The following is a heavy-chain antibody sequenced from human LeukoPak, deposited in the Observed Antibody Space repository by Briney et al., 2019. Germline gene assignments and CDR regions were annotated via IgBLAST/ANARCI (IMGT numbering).Heavy chain of an antibody. CDR3: ARLVGMVTTYDI. CDR1: GFTFSSYS. Sequence: PGGSLRLSCAASGFTFSSYSMNWVRQAPGKGLEWVSYISGSSSIIYYTDSVRGRFTISRDNAENSLYLQMNSLRDEDTAVYYCARLVGMVTTYDIWGQGTMVTVSS. D-gene: IGHD5-24*01. V-gene: IGHV3-48*02. J-gene: IGHJ3*02. CDR2: ISGSSSII.